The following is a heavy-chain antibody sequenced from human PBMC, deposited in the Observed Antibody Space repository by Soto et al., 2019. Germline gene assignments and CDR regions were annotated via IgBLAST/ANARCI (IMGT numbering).Heavy chain of an antibody. CDR1: IDSIVIAY. D-gene: IGHD3-10*01. CDR3: ERGGRDGFDL. CDR2: IYITGST. V-gene: IGHV4-4*07. J-gene: IGHJ3*01. Sequence: SXTLSLTLLVSIDSIVIAYWHWIRQTAGTGLEWIGRIYITGSTNIHPSLKSRVAMSVDTAKNHFSLKLTSATAADTAVYYCERGGRDGFDLWVQGTMVTVAS.